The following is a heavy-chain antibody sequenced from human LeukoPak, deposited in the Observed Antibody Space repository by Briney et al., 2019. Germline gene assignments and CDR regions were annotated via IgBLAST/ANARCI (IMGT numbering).Heavy chain of an antibody. Sequence: SQTLSLTCTVSGDSMTRGGYYWSWIRQHPGKGLEWVGFIYHSGTTFYNPSLESRATISVDTSENQFSLKLTSVTAADTAVYYCARAVDYRNYFDYWGQGTLVTVSS. J-gene: IGHJ4*02. V-gene: IGHV4-31*03. CDR3: ARAVDYRNYFDY. CDR2: IYHSGTT. D-gene: IGHD4-11*01. CDR1: GDSMTRGGYY.